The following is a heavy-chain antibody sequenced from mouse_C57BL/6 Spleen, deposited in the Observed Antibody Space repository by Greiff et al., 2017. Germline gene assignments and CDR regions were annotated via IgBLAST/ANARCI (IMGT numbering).Heavy chain of an antibody. CDR3: ARLSRNYDYDY. D-gene: IGHD2-1*01. Sequence: VQLQQPGAELVKPGASVKLSCKASGYTFTSYWMHWVKQRPGQGLEWIGMIHPNSGSTNYNEKFKSKDTLTVDKSSSTAYMQLSSLTSEDSAVYYCARLSRNYDYDYWGQGTTLTVSS. V-gene: IGHV1-64*01. CDR2: IHPNSGST. CDR1: GYTFTSYW. J-gene: IGHJ2*01.